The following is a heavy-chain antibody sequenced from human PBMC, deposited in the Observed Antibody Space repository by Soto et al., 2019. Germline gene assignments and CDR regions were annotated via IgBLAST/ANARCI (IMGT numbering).Heavy chain of an antibody. CDR1: GFTFSFYA. Sequence: GGSMRLSCAASGFTFSFYAMHWVRQAPGKGLEWVAVISYNGRNKHYVDSVKGRLTISRDNSQDTLYLQMDSLRPDDTAVYYCARQAKIGDRSQFYFDSWGQGTLVTVSS. V-gene: IGHV3-30*04. CDR2: ISYNGRNK. D-gene: IGHD3-16*01. CDR3: ARQAKIGDRSQFYFDS. J-gene: IGHJ4*02.